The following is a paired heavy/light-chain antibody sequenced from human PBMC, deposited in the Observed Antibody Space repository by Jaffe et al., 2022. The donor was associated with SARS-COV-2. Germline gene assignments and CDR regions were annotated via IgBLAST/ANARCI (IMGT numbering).Light chain of an antibody. CDR1: SSDVGGYNY. Sequence: QSALTQPASVSGSPGQSITISCTGTSSDVGGYNYVSWYQQHPGKAPKLMIYDVSNRPSGVSNRFSGSKSGNTASLTISGLQAEDEADYYCSSYTSSSTLVFGTGTKVTVL. CDR2: DVS. CDR3: SSYTSSSTLV. J-gene: IGLJ1*01. V-gene: IGLV2-14*01.
Heavy chain of an antibody. CDR3: ARDSWSWALDF. Sequence: QVQLVESGGGLVKPGGSLRLSCAASGFTFSDYYMSWIRQAPGKGLEWVSYISSSGSTIYYADSVKGRFTISRDNAKNSLYLQMNSLRAEDTAVYYCARDSWSWALDFWGQGTMVTVSS. V-gene: IGHV3-11*01. J-gene: IGHJ3*01. CDR2: ISSSGSTI. D-gene: IGHD3-10*01. CDR1: GFTFSDYY.